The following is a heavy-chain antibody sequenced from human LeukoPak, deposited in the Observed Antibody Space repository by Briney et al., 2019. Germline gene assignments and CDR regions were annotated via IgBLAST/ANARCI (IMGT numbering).Heavy chain of an antibody. CDR1: GGSISSSSYY. Sequence: PSETLSLTCTVSGGSISSSSYYWGWIRQPPGKGLEWIGSIYYSGSTYYNPSLKSRVTISVDTSKNQFSLKLSSVTAADTAVYYCARELRAYNWNDDAAYYYYYMDVWGKGTTVTVSS. J-gene: IGHJ6*03. V-gene: IGHV4-39*07. CDR2: IYYSGST. D-gene: IGHD1-1*01. CDR3: ARELRAYNWNDDAAYYYYYMDV.